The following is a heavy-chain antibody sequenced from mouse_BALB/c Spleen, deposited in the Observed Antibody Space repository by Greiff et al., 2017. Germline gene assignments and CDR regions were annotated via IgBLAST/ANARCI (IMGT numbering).Heavy chain of an antibody. Sequence: EVNLVESGPGLVKPSQSLSLTCTVTGYSITSDYAWNWIRQFPGNKLEWMGYISYSGSTSYIPSLKSRISITRDTSKNQFFLQLNSVTTEDTATYYCARSYGNYPWFAYWGQGTLVTVSA. J-gene: IGHJ3*01. CDR3: ARSYGNYPWFAY. D-gene: IGHD2-1*01. CDR2: ISYSGST. CDR1: GYSITSDYA. V-gene: IGHV3-2*02.